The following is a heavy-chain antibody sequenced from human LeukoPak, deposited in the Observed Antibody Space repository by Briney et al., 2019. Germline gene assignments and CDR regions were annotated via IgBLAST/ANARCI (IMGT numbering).Heavy chain of an antibody. CDR1: GFTFDDYA. CDR2: ISWNSGSI. J-gene: IGHJ3*02. Sequence: GGSLRLSCAASGFTFDDYAMHWVRQAPGKGLEWVSGISWNSGSIGYADSVKGRFTISRDNSKNTLYLQMNSLRAEDTAVYYCAKVLGSVDFWSGYYTLSSDAFDIWGQGTMVTVSS. CDR3: AKVLGSVDFWSGYYTLSSDAFDI. D-gene: IGHD3-3*01. V-gene: IGHV3-9*01.